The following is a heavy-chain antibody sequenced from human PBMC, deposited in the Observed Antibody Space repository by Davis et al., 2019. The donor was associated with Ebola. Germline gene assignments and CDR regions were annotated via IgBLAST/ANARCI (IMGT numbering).Heavy chain of an antibody. CDR1: GFSFNRVW. D-gene: IGHD5-18*01. J-gene: IGHJ6*02. CDR2: IKSKADYGTT. V-gene: IGHV3-15*01. Sequence: GASLKTSCAASGFSFNRVWMSWVRQAPGKGPEWLGRIKSKADYGTTDYAAPVTGRFTISRDDSKNTLYLQMDSLETEDTAVYYCTRIQGGYYFGMDVWGQGTTVTVSS. CDR3: TRIQGGYYFGMDV.